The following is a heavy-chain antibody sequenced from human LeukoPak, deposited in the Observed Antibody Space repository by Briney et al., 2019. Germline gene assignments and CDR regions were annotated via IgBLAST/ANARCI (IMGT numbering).Heavy chain of an antibody. CDR2: ISGSGGST. CDR1: GFTFSSYA. D-gene: IGHD1-26*01. J-gene: IGHJ4*02. V-gene: IGHV3-23*01. Sequence: PGGSLRLSCAASGFTFSSYAKNWVRQAPGKGLEWVSAISGSGGSTYSTDSVKGRFTISRDNSKNTLYLQMNSLRAEDTAVYYCAKALNGSHFDYWGQGTLVTVSS. CDR3: AKALNGSHFDY.